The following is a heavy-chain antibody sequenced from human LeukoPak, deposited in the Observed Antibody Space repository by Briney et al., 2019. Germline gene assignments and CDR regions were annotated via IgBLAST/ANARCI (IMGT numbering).Heavy chain of an antibody. CDR1: GYTLTELS. CDR2: FDPEDGET. D-gene: IGHD3-10*01. CDR3: ATTIRGVIITYYVDY. J-gene: IGHJ4*02. Sequence: GASVKVSCKVSGYTLTELSMHWVRQAPGKGLEWMGGFDPEDGETIYAQKFQGRVTMTEDTSTDTAYMELSSLRSEDTAVYYCATTIRGVIITYYVDYWGQGTLVTVSS. V-gene: IGHV1-24*01.